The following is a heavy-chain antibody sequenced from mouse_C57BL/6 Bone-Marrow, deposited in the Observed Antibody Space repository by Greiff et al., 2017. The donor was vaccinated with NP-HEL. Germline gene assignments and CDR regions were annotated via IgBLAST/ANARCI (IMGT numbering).Heavy chain of an antibody. D-gene: IGHD2-2*01. CDR3: ARLVEYYYAMDY. Sequence: QVQLQQPGAELVKPGASVKVSCKASGYTFTSFWMHWVKQRPGQGLEWIGRIHPSDSDTNYNQKFKGKATLTVDKSSSTAYMQLSSLTSEDSAVYYCARLVEYYYAMDYWGQGTSVTVSS. V-gene: IGHV1-74*01. CDR1: GYTFTSFW. CDR2: IHPSDSDT. J-gene: IGHJ4*01.